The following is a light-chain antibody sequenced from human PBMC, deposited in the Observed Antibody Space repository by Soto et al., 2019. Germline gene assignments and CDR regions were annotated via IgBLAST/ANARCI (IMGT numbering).Light chain of an antibody. CDR2: EGS. Sequence: QSVLTQPASVSGSPGQSITISCTGTSSDVGSYNLVSWYQQHPGKAPKLMIYEGSKRPSGVSNRFSGSKSGNTASLTISGLQAEDEADYYSCSDAGSSVVFGGGSQLTVL. V-gene: IGLV2-23*01. CDR1: SSDVGSYNL. CDR3: CSDAGSSVV. J-gene: IGLJ2*01.